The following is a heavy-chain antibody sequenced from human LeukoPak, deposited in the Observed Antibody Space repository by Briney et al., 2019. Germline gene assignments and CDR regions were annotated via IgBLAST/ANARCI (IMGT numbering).Heavy chain of an antibody. CDR1: GGTFSSYA. Sequence: SVKVSCKASGGTFSSYAISWVRQAPGQGLEWMGRIIPILGIANYAQKFQGRVTITADKSTSTAYMELSSLRSEDTAVYYCARDWRDGYNPDWYFDLWGRGTLVTVSS. D-gene: IGHD5-24*01. V-gene: IGHV1-69*04. CDR3: ARDWRDGYNPDWYFDL. J-gene: IGHJ2*01. CDR2: IIPILGIA.